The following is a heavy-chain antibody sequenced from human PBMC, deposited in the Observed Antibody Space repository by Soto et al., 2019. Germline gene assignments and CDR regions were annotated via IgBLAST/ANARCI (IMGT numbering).Heavy chain of an antibody. J-gene: IGHJ4*02. CDR2: ISGSGGST. Sequence: GGSLRLSCAASGFTFSSYAMSWVRQAPGKGLEWVSAISGSGGSTYYADSVKGRFTISRDNSKNTLYLQMNSLRAEDTAVYYCAKDSGGGWKYYDFWSGYSDFDYWGQGTLVTVSS. CDR3: AKDSGGGWKYYDFWSGYSDFDY. CDR1: GFTFSSYA. D-gene: IGHD3-3*01. V-gene: IGHV3-23*01.